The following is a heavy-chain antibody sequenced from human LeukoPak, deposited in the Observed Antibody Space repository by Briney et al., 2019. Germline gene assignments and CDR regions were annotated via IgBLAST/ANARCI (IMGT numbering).Heavy chain of an antibody. CDR3: AKDLRLWLQTDDAFDI. Sequence: GGSLRLSCAASGFTFSTYGMHWVRQAPGKGLERGALISYDGSNKYYADSVKGRFTISRENSKNTLYLQMKSLRAEDTAVYYCAKDLRLWLQTDDAFDIWGQGTMVTVSS. J-gene: IGHJ3*02. V-gene: IGHV3-30*18. CDR1: GFTFSTYG. D-gene: IGHD5-18*01. CDR2: ISYDGSNK.